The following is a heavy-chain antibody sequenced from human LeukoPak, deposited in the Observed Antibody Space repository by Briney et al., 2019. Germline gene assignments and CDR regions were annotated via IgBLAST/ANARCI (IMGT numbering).Heavy chain of an antibody. D-gene: IGHD3-3*01. J-gene: IGHJ6*03. Sequence: ASVKVSCKASGYTFTSYGISWVRQAPGQGLEWMGWISAYNGNTNYAQKLQGRVTMTTDTSTSTAYMELRSLRSDDTAVYYCARGFPPQNDFWSPLRRYYYMDVWGKGTTVTVSS. V-gene: IGHV1-18*01. CDR1: GYTFTSYG. CDR2: ISAYNGNT. CDR3: ARGFPPQNDFWSPLRRYYYMDV.